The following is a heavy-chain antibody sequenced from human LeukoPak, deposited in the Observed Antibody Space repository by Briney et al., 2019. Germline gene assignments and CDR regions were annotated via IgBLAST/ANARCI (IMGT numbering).Heavy chain of an antibody. V-gene: IGHV4-59*01. Sequence: KPSETLSLTCAVYGGSFSGYYWSWIRQPPGKGLEWIGYIYYSGSTNYNPSLKSRVTISVDTSKNQFSLKLSSVTAADTAVYYCARRGGYYYYDSSGYHFDYWGQGTLVTVSS. CDR3: ARRGGYYYYDSSGYHFDY. D-gene: IGHD3-22*01. CDR1: GGSFSGYY. CDR2: IYYSGST. J-gene: IGHJ4*02.